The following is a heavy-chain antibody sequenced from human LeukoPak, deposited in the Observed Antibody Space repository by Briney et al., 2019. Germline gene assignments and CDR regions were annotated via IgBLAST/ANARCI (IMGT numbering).Heavy chain of an antibody. Sequence: PGGSLRLSCAASGFTFSSYAMSWVRQAPGKGLEWVSSFSGSGGSIYYADSVKGRFTISRDNSKNTLYLQMNSLRAEDTAVYYCARRRGVTFGDFDYWGQGTLVTVSS. D-gene: IGHD3-10*01. CDR1: GFTFSSYA. J-gene: IGHJ4*02. CDR3: ARRRGVTFGDFDY. V-gene: IGHV3-23*01. CDR2: FSGSGGSI.